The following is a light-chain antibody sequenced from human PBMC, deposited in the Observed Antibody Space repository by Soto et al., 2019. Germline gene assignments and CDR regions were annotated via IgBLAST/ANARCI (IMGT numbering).Light chain of an antibody. CDR2: GAS. Sequence: EIVFTQSPGTLSLSPGERATLSCRASQSVSNNYLAWYQQKPGQAPRLLIYGASRRATGIPDRFSGSGSGTDFTLTISRLEPEDFAVYSCQQYGSSPLTFGGGTKVEIK. V-gene: IGKV3-20*01. CDR3: QQYGSSPLT. CDR1: QSVSNNY. J-gene: IGKJ4*01.